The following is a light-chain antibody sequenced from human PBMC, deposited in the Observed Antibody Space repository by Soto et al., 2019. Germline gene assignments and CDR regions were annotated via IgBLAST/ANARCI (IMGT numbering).Light chain of an antibody. CDR2: DAS. J-gene: IGKJ4*01. CDR1: QTISTW. CDR3: QQYNSYSLT. V-gene: IGKV1-5*01. Sequence: DIQMTQSPSTQSASVGDRVTITCRASQTISTWLAWYQQKPGKAPKLLIYDASTLESGVPSKFSGSGSGTEFALTISSLQPDDFATYYCQQYNSYSLTFGGGTKVDIK.